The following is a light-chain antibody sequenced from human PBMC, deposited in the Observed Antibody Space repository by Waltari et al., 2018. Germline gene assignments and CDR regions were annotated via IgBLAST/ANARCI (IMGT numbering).Light chain of an antibody. CDR3: CSYAGSYVV. CDR1: SSDVGSYNF. CDR2: EGS. V-gene: IGLV2-23*01. Sequence: QSALTQPASVSGSPGQSITISCTGTSSDVGSYNFVSWYQQHPGKVPNLMIYEGSKRPSGVSNRFSGSKSGNTASLTSSGLQAEDEADYYCCSYAGSYVVFGGGTKLTVL. J-gene: IGLJ2*01.